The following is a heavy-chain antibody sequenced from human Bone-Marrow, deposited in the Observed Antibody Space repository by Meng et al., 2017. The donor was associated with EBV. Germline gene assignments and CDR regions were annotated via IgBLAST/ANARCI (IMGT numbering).Heavy chain of an antibody. J-gene: IGHJ4*02. Sequence: QVHLGESGGGVKNPGASVKLSCKASGFRFTSHFIRWVRQAPGQGFEWMGVIDPSDGGTLYAQKFQGRVTMTGDTSTSTVSMELSSLRSEDTAVYYCARGGDYYDSRGYYLAGYWGQGSLVTVSS. CDR1: GFRFTSHF. V-gene: IGHV1-46*01. D-gene: IGHD3-22*01. CDR3: ARGGDYYDSRGYYLAGY. CDR2: IDPSDGGT.